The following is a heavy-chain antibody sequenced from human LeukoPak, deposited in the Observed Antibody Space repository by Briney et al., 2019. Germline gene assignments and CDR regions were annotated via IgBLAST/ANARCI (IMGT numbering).Heavy chain of an antibody. V-gene: IGHV4-59*01. D-gene: IGHD2-15*01. J-gene: IGHJ4*02. Sequence: SETLSLTCTVSGGSISSYYWSWIRQPPGKGLEWIGYIYYSGSTNYNPSLKSRVTISVDTSKNQFSLKLSSVTAADTAVYYCARDSRVVAAIPFDYWGQGTLVTVSS. CDR3: ARDSRVVAAIPFDY. CDR2: IYYSGST. CDR1: GGSISSYY.